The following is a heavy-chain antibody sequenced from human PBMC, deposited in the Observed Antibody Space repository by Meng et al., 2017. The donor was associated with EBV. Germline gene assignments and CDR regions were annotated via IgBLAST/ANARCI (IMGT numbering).Heavy chain of an antibody. CDR2: INSNTGNP. Sequence: VPRGKSASQVEKPGPSVKDSWKASGYTLTCYAINLVREAPGQGLVWMGWINSNTGNPTYDQGFTGRFVFSLDTSVSTAYLQISSLKAEDTAVYYGAREGVGYYDSSGLSSYFDYWGQGTLVTVSS. J-gene: IGHJ4*02. CDR3: AREGVGYYDSSGLSSYFDY. V-gene: IGHV7-4-1*02. D-gene: IGHD3-22*01. CDR1: GYTLTCYA.